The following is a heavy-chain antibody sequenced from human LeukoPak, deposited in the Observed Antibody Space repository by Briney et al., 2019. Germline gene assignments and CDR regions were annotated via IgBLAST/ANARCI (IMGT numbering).Heavy chain of an antibody. CDR3: AREEGSSTSYYYYYMDV. CDR1: GGSMRSYF. CDR2: IYNSGST. Sequence: SETLSLTCTVSGGSMRSYFWNWIRQPAGRGLEWIGRIYNSGSTKYNPSLKSRVTMSVDTSKNQFSLKLSSVTAADTAVYYCAREEGSSTSYYYYYMDVWGKGTTATVSS. V-gene: IGHV4-4*07. D-gene: IGHD2-2*01. J-gene: IGHJ6*03.